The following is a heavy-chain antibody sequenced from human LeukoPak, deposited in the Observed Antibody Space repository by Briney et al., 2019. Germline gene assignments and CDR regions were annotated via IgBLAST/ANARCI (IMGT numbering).Heavy chain of an antibody. V-gene: IGHV4-34*01. CDR2: INHSGST. CDR1: GGSFSGYY. CDR3: ARGQGDYGDYEGGGDY. Sequence: SETLSLTRAVYGGSFSGYYWSWIRQPPGKGLEWIGEINHSGSTNYNPSLKSRVTISVDTSKNQFSLKLSSVTAADTAVYYCARGQGDYGDYEGGGDYWGQGTLVTVSP. J-gene: IGHJ4*02. D-gene: IGHD4-17*01.